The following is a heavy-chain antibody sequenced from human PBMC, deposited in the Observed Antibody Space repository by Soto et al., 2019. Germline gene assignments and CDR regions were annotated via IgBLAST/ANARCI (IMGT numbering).Heavy chain of an antibody. D-gene: IGHD2-15*01. Sequence: ASVKVSCKASGYTFTSYDINWVRQATGQGLEWMGWMNPNSGNTGYAQKFQGRVTMTRNTSISTAYMELSSLRSEDTAVYYCARKGFGVAATPIYYYYYMDVWGKGTTVTVSS. CDR3: ARKGFGVAATPIYYYYYMDV. V-gene: IGHV1-8*01. J-gene: IGHJ6*03. CDR1: GYTFTSYD. CDR2: MNPNSGNT.